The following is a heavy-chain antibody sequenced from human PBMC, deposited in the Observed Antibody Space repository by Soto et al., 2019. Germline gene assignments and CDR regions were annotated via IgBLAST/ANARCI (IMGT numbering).Heavy chain of an antibody. V-gene: IGHV3-23*01. CDR3: AKPWRYCSGGSCYVHFDY. CDR2: ISGSGDST. Sequence: PGGSLRLSCAVSGFIFSNYAMSWVRQAPGKGLEWVSGISGSGDSTYYADSVKGRVTISRDNSKNTLSLQMESLRAEDTAVYFCAKPWRYCSGGSCYVHFDYWGQGTQVTVS. J-gene: IGHJ4*02. CDR1: GFIFSNYA. D-gene: IGHD2-15*01.